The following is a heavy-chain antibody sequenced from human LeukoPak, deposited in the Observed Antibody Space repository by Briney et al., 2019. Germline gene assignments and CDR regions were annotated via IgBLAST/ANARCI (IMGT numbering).Heavy chain of an antibody. Sequence: ASVKVSCKASGYTFTGYYMNWVRQAPGQGLEWLGRINPNTGGTNFAQSFQGRVTMTRDTSITTAYMELSRLRSDDKAVYYCARVGDGLNDAFDIWGQGTMVTVSS. CDR3: ARVGDGLNDAFDI. D-gene: IGHD5-24*01. V-gene: IGHV1-2*06. J-gene: IGHJ3*02. CDR1: GYTFTGYY. CDR2: INPNTGGT.